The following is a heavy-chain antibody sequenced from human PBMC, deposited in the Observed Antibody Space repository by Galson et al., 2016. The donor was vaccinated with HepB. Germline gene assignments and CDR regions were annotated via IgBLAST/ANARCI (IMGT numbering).Heavy chain of an antibody. D-gene: IGHD4-17*01. V-gene: IGHV3-23*01. CDR2: ISDNGGST. J-gene: IGHJ4*02. CDR1: GFTFSSYA. Sequence: SLRLSCAASGFTFSSYAMNWVRQAPGKGLEWVSGISDNGGSTYYVDSVKGRFTISRDNLKNMLYLQMNSLRAEDTAVYYCAKGLTTVTTEVDYWGQGTLVTVSS. CDR3: AKGLTTVTTEVDY.